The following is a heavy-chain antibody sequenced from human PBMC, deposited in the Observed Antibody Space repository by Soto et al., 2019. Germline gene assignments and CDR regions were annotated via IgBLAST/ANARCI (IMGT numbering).Heavy chain of an antibody. CDR2: INPNSGGT. J-gene: IGHJ6*02. V-gene: IGHV1-2*02. D-gene: IGHD5-12*01. Sequence: ASVNISCKSSGYTFTGHYMHWVRQAPGQGLEWMGWINPNSGGTNYAQKFQGRVTMTRDTSNSTAYMELSRLRSDDTAVYYCARVATIGYQPYGMDVWGQGTTVTVSS. CDR1: GYTFTGHY. CDR3: ARVATIGYQPYGMDV.